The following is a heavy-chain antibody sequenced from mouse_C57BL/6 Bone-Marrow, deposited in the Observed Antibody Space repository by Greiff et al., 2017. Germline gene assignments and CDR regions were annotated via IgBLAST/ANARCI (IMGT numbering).Heavy chain of an antibody. D-gene: IGHD1-1*01. CDR1: GYAFSSYW. V-gene: IGHV1-80*01. Sequence: QVHVKQSGAELVKPGASVKISCKASGYAFSSYWMNWVKQRPGKGLEWIGQIYPGDGDTNYNGKFKGKATLTADKSSSTAYMQLISLTSEDSAVYFCQVYYYGSSHWYFDVWGTGTTVTVSS. CDR2: IYPGDGDT. J-gene: IGHJ1*03. CDR3: QVYYYGSSHWYFDV.